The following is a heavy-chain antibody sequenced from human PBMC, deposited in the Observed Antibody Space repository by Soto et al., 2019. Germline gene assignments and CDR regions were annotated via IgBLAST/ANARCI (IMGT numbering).Heavy chain of an antibody. CDR1: GYTFTSYG. Sequence: ASVKVSCKSSGYTFTSYGISCVRQAPGQGLEWMGWISAYNGNTNYAQKLQGRVTMTTDTSTSTAYMELRSLRSDDTAVYYCARTYYYDSSGYTDAFDIWGQGTMVTVS. J-gene: IGHJ3*02. V-gene: IGHV1-18*01. CDR3: ARTYYYDSSGYTDAFDI. CDR2: ISAYNGNT. D-gene: IGHD3-22*01.